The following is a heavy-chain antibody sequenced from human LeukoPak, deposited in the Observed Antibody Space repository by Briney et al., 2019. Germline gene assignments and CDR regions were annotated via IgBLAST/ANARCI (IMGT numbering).Heavy chain of an antibody. D-gene: IGHD1-26*01. CDR3: ARDLTGAVFDF. Sequence: GGSLRLSCAASGFTFSTYWMDWVRQAPGKGLVWVSRINSDGSRTTYADSVKGRFTISRDNAKNTLYLQMNSLRTEDTAVYYCARDLTGAVFDFWGQGSLVTVSS. CDR2: INSDGSRT. J-gene: IGHJ4*02. V-gene: IGHV3-74*01. CDR1: GFTFSTYW.